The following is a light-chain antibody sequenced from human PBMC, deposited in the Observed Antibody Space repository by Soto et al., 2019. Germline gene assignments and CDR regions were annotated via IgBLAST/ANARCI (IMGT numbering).Light chain of an antibody. CDR2: EGT. Sequence: ALTQPASVSGSPGQSITISCTGTSSDVGTYNLVSWYQQHPGKAPKLMVYEGTKRPSGVSNRFSGSKSGNTASLTISGLQTEDEADYYCCSYVGSSTYVFGTGTKVTVL. V-gene: IGLV2-23*01. J-gene: IGLJ1*01. CDR1: SSDVGTYNL. CDR3: CSYVGSSTYV.